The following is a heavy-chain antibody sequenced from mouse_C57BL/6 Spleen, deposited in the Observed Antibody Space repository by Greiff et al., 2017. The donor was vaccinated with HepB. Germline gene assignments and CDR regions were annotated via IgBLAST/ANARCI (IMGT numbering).Heavy chain of an antibody. CDR2: ISSGGSYT. J-gene: IGHJ3*01. CDR1: GFTFSSYG. Sequence: EVKLVESGGDLVKPGGSLKLSCAASGFTFSSYGMSWVRQTPDKRLEWVATISSGGSYTYYPDSVKGRVTISRDNAKNTLYLQMSSLKSEDTAMYYCARQGGLFAYWGQGTLVTVSA. CDR3: ARQGGLFAY. V-gene: IGHV5-6*01.